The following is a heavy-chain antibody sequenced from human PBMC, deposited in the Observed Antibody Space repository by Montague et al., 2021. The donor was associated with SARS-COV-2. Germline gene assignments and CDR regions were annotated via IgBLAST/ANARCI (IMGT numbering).Heavy chain of an antibody. Sequence: SETLSLTCAVSGDSISSSNWWSWVRQPPGKRLEWIGEIYHSGSTNYNPSLKSRVTISVDKSKTQFSLKLSSVTAADTAVYYCARSRGNLQWPFYYYYGMDVWGQGTTVTVSS. V-gene: IGHV4-4*02. CDR1: GDSISSSNW. CDR2: IYHSGST. CDR3: ARSRGNLQWPFYYYYGMDV. D-gene: IGHD6-19*01. J-gene: IGHJ6*02.